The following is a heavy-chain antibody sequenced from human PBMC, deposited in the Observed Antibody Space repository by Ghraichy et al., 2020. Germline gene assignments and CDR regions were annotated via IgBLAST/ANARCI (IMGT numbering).Heavy chain of an antibody. J-gene: IGHJ3*02. D-gene: IGHD6-19*01. CDR1: GFTFDDYA. CDR2: ISWNSGSI. V-gene: IGHV3-9*01. Sequence: GGSLRLSCAASGFTFDDYAMHWVRQAPGKGLEWVSGISWNSGSIGYADSVKGRFTISRDNAKNSLYLQMNSLRAEDTALYYCAKDIRVGIAVAPIWGQGTMVTVSS. CDR3: AKDIRVGIAVAPI.